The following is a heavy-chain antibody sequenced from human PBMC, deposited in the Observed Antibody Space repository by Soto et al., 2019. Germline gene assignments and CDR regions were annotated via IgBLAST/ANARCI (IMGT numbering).Heavy chain of an antibody. D-gene: IGHD3-22*01. CDR2: IYSSGST. J-gene: IGHJ3*01. CDR3: ATSPLLHGAT. Sequence: EVQLVESGGGLIQPGGSLRLSCAASGFTFTGNDMNWVRQAPGKGLEWVSLIYSSGSTYYADSVKGRFTISRDNSKNALYLQRCGLRADDPYVYYCATSPLLHGATWGQGTVVTVSS. CDR1: GFTFTGND. V-gene: IGHV3-53*01.